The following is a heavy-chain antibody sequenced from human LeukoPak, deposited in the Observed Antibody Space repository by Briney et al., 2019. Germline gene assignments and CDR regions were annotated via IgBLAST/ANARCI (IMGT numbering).Heavy chain of an antibody. V-gene: IGHV4-31*03. CDR2: IYYSGSA. J-gene: IGHJ4*02. CDR1: GGSISSGGYY. D-gene: IGHD3-10*01. CDR3: ARVNYGSATKEDY. Sequence: SQTLSLTCTVSGGSISSGGYYWSWIRQHPGKGLEWIGYIYYSGSAYYNPSLKSRVTISVDTSENQFSLKLSSVTAVDTAVYYCARVNYGSATKEDYWGQGTLVTVSS.